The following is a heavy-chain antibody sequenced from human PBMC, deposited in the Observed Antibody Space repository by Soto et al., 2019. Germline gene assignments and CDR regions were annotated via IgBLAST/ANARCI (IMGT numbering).Heavy chain of an antibody. D-gene: IGHD6-13*01. CDR1: GGSIRSRDYY. J-gene: IGHJ5*01. CDR3: ARPGYSSSWYWFDS. CDR2: MHYGGST. Sequence: SETLSLTCTVSGGSIRSRDYYWGWIRQPPNKGLEWIGSMHYGGSTFYNPSLKSRVTISVDTSRNQISLKVTSVTAADTGLYYCARPGYSSSWYWFDSXGRGTLVTVSS. V-gene: IGHV4-39*01.